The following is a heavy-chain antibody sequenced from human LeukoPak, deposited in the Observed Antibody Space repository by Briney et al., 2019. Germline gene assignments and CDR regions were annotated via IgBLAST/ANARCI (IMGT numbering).Heavy chain of an antibody. CDR3: ARGELSLES. Sequence: SETLSLTCTVSGGSLTSYYWSWIRQPPSKDLEWIGYIYYSGITNYNPSLKSRVTISIDTSKNQFSLKLRSITAADTAVYYCARGELSLESWGQGTLVTVSS. CDR1: GGSLTSYY. V-gene: IGHV4-59*13. J-gene: IGHJ5*02. CDR2: IYYSGIT. D-gene: IGHD1-7*01.